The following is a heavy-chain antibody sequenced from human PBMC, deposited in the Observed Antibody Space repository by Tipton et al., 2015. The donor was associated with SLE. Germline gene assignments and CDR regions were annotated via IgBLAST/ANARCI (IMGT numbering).Heavy chain of an antibody. J-gene: IGHJ6*03. CDR2: INYFGST. D-gene: IGHD4-17*01. CDR3: ATYGAFVFMDV. Sequence: TLSLTCTVSGGSISGYYWSWVRQPPGKGLEWIGSINYFGSTYHNPSLKSRATISVDTSKNQFSLKLSSVTAADTAVYYCATYGAFVFMDVWGKGTTVTVSS. CDR1: GGSISGYY. V-gene: IGHV4-59*12.